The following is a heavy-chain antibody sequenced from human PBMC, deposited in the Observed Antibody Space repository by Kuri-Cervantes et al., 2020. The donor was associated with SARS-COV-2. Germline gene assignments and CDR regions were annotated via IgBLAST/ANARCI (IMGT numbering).Heavy chain of an antibody. J-gene: IGHJ4*02. CDR3: ARQGSDLSSGYYYVVDY. CDR1: GFTFDDYA. Sequence: SLKISCAASGFTFDDYAMHWVRQAPGKGLEWVSGISWNSGSIGYADSVKGRFTISRDNAENSLYLQMNSLKASDTAMYYCARQGSDLSSGYYYVVDYWGQGTLVTVSS. D-gene: IGHD3-22*01. V-gene: IGHV3-9*01. CDR2: ISWNSGSI.